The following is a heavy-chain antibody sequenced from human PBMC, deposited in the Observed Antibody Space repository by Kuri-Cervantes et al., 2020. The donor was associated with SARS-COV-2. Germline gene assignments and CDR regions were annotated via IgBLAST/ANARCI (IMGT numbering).Heavy chain of an antibody. CDR1: GYSISSGSYY. Sequence: SETLSLTCTVSGYSISSGSYYWSWIRQPAGKGLEWIGRIYTSGSTNYNPSLKSRVTISVDTSKNQFSLKLSSVTAADTAVYYCARRAKHWYFDLWGRGTLVTVSS. CDR3: ARRAKHWYFDL. J-gene: IGHJ2*01. V-gene: IGHV4-61*02. CDR2: IYTSGST. D-gene: IGHD4/OR15-4a*01.